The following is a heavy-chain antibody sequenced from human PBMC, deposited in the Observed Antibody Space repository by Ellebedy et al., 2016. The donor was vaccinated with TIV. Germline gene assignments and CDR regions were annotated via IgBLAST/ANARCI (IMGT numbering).Heavy chain of an antibody. CDR1: GFTFYSYS. D-gene: IGHD3-9*01. V-gene: IGHV3-74*01. Sequence: PGGSLRLSCAASGFTFYSYSLSWVRQAPGKGLVWVSCISSDGSSIGYADSARGRFTISRDNARNTLYLQMNSLRAEDTAVYYCAALDMGNDFWGQGTLVTVSS. CDR3: AALDMGNDF. J-gene: IGHJ4*02. CDR2: ISSDGSSI.